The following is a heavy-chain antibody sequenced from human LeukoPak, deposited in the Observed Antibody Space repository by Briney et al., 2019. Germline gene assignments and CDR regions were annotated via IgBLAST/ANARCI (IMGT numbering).Heavy chain of an antibody. CDR3: ARGGGGIAAAGTPSDY. J-gene: IGHJ4*02. CDR1: GGSISSYY. Sequence: SETLSLTCTVSGGSISSYYWSWIRQPPGKGLEWIGYIYYSGSTNYNPSLKSRVTISVDTCKNQFSLKLSSVTAADTAVYYCARGGGGIAAAGTPSDYWGQGTLVTVSS. CDR2: IYYSGST. V-gene: IGHV4-59*01. D-gene: IGHD6-13*01.